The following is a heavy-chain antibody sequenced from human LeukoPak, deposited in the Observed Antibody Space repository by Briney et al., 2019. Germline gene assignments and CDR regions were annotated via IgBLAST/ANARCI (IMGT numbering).Heavy chain of an antibody. CDR3: AKDGSRQWLVYYFDY. CDR1: GFTFSSYW. V-gene: IGHV3-7*01. Sequence: PGGSLRLSCAASGFTFSSYWMSWVRQAPGKGLEWVANIKQDGSEKYYVDSVKGRFTISRDNSKNTLYLQMNSLRAEDTAVYYCAKDGSRQWLVYYFDYWGQGTLVTVSS. D-gene: IGHD6-19*01. CDR2: IKQDGSEK. J-gene: IGHJ4*02.